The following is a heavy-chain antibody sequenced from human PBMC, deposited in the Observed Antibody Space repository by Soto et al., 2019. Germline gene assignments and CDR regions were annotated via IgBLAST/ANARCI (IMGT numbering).Heavy chain of an antibody. D-gene: IGHD5-12*01. CDR3: ARLLYGDGYPDSVLDH. CDR1: GYRFTSYW. J-gene: IGHJ1*01. CDR2: IYPGDSDT. V-gene: IGHV5-51*01. Sequence: GESLKISCKGSGYRFTSYWIGWVRQMPGKGLEWMAIIYPGDSDTRYSPSFQGQVTISADKSISTAYLQWSSLKASDTAMYYCARLLYGDGYPDSVLDHSGQGTLRTLSA.